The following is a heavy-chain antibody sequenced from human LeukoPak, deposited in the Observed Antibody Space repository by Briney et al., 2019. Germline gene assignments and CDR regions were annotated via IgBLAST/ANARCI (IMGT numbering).Heavy chain of an antibody. V-gene: IGHV4-34*01. D-gene: IGHD4-17*01. J-gene: IGHJ6*02. CDR1: GFTFSTYA. CDR3: ARGPDMTTVTPTNYYYYAMDV. Sequence: GSLRLSCAASGFTFSTYAMSWVRQPPGKGLDWIGEINHSGSTNYNPSLKSRVTISVDTSKNQFSLKLSSVTAADTAVYYCARGPDMTTVTPTNYYYYAMDVWGQGTTVTVSS. CDR2: INHSGST.